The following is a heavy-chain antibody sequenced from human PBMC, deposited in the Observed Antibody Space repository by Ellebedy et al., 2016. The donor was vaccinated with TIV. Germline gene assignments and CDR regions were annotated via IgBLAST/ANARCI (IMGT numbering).Heavy chain of an antibody. Sequence: ASVKVSXXASGYTFTGYYLHWVRQAPGQGPEWVGWINPNSGGTNYAQKFQGRVTMTRDTSITTVFMELSRLRSDDTAVYYCARPYTSSPWGNAFDIWGRGTTVTVSS. CDR2: INPNSGGT. V-gene: IGHV1-2*02. J-gene: IGHJ3*02. CDR1: GYTFTGYY. CDR3: ARPYTSSPWGNAFDI. D-gene: IGHD3-16*01.